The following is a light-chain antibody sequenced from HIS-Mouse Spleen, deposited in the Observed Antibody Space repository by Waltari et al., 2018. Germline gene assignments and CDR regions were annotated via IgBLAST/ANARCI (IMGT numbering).Light chain of an antibody. CDR3: YSTDSSGNHRV. Sequence: SYELTPPPSVLVSPGQTARLTCSGDALPKKYAYWYQQKSGQAPVLVIYEDSKRPSGIPERFSGSSSGTMATLTISGAQVEDEADYYCYSTDSSGNHRVFGGGTKLTVL. CDR1: ALPKKY. J-gene: IGLJ2*01. CDR2: EDS. V-gene: IGLV3-10*01.